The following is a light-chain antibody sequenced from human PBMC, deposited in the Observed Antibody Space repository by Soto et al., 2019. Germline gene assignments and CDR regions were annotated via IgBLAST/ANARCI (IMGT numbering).Light chain of an antibody. CDR3: QQYDSSPCT. Sequence: EIVLTQSPGTLSLSPGERATLSCRASQSVSSSFLAWYQQKPGQAPRLLIYGASSRATGIPDRFSGSGAGTDFTLTISRLEPEDVAVYYCQQYDSSPCTFGQGTKLEIK. CDR2: GAS. J-gene: IGKJ2*02. CDR1: QSVSSSF. V-gene: IGKV3-20*01.